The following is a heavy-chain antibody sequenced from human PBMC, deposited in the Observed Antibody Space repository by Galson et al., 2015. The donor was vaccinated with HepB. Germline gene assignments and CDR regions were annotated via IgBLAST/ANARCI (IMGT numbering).Heavy chain of an antibody. CDR1: GFTFNNVW. Sequence: SLRLSCAATGFTFNNVWMNWVRQAPGKGLEWVGRIKSKTDGGTTEYAAPVKGRFTISREDSKKTLYLQMNSLKTDDTAVYYCTTDVYFSSYWSWFDPWGQGTLVTVSS. J-gene: IGHJ5*02. CDR2: IKSKTDGGTT. V-gene: IGHV3-15*01. D-gene: IGHD2-2*01. CDR3: TTDVYFSSYWSWFDP.